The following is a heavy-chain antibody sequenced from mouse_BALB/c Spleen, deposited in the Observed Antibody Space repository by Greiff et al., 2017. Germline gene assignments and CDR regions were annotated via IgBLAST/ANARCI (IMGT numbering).Heavy chain of an antibody. D-gene: IGHD2-14*01. Sequence: EVMLVESGGGLVQPGGSLKLSCAASGFTFSSYGMSWVRQTPDKRLELVATINSNGGSTYYPDSVKGRFTISRDNAKNTLYLQMSSLKSEDTAMYDCAREYYRYVWYFDVWGAGTTVTVSS. V-gene: IGHV5-6-3*01. J-gene: IGHJ1*01. CDR3: AREYYRYVWYFDV. CDR2: INSNGGST. CDR1: GFTFSSYG.